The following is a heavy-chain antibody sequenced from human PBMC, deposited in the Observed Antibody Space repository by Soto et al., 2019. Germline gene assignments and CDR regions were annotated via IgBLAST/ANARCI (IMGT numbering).Heavy chain of an antibody. V-gene: IGHV1-46*01. D-gene: IGHD3-3*01. Sequence: GASVKVSCKASGYTFTSYYMHWVRQAPGQGLEWMGIINPSGGSTSYAQKFQGRVTMTRDTPTSTVYMELSSLRSEDTAVYYCARGSYYDFWSGYYRRGYYGMDVWGQGTTVTVSS. CDR2: INPSGGST. CDR1: GYTFTSYY. J-gene: IGHJ6*02. CDR3: ARGSYYDFWSGYYRRGYYGMDV.